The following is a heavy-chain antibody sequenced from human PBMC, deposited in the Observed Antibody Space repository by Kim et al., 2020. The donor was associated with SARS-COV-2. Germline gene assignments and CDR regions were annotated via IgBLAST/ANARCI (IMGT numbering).Heavy chain of an antibody. Sequence: GGSLRLSCAASGFTFSSYAMHLVRQAPGKGLEWVAVISYDGSNKYYADSVKGRFTISRDNSKNTLYLQMNSLRAEDTAVYYCARDIAAARWGMDVWGQGTTVTVSS. CDR2: ISYDGSNK. CDR1: GFTFSSYA. CDR3: ARDIAAARWGMDV. D-gene: IGHD6-13*01. J-gene: IGHJ6*02. V-gene: IGHV3-30-3*01.